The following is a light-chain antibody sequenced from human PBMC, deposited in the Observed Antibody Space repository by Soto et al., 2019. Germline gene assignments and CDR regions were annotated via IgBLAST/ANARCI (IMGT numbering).Light chain of an antibody. CDR3: QKYNTYPYT. CDR1: QRISNW. CDR2: DAS. J-gene: IGKJ2*01. V-gene: IGKV1-5*01. Sequence: DIQMTQSPSTLSASVGDRVTITCRASQRISNWLAWYQRKPGKAPKLLIYDASSSGSGVPSRFSGTGSGTAFTLTINSLQPDDFATYYCQKYNTYPYTFGQGTKLEIK.